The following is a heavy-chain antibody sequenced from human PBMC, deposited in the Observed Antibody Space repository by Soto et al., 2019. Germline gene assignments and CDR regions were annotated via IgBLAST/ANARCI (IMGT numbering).Heavy chain of an antibody. D-gene: IGHD6-25*01. J-gene: IGHJ6*02. Sequence: GSLRLSCAASGFTFRSFSMNLVRQAPRKGLEWVSYISSSSSTIYYADSVKGRFTISRDNAKNSLYLQMNSLRDEDTAVYYCARDQIAAYYYGMDVWGQGTTVTVSS. CDR3: ARDQIAAYYYGMDV. V-gene: IGHV3-48*02. CDR1: GFTFRSFS. CDR2: ISSSSSTI.